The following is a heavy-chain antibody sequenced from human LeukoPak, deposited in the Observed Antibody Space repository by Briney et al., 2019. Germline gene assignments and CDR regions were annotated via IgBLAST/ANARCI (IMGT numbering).Heavy chain of an antibody. CDR1: GFTFSSYA. V-gene: IGHV3-33*08. CDR3: AREGLTTVTAFDY. D-gene: IGHD4-17*01. CDR2: IWYDGSNK. J-gene: IGHJ4*02. Sequence: GGSLRLSCAASGFTFSSYAMHWVRQAPGKGREGVAVIWYDGSNKYYADSVKGRFTISRDNSKNTLYLQMNSLRAEDTAVYYCAREGLTTVTAFDYWGQGTLVTVSS.